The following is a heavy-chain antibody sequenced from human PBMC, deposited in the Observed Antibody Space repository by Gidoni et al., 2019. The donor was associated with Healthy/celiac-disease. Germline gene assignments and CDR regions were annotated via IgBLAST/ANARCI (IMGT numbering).Heavy chain of an antibody. V-gene: IGHV4-34*01. Sequence: QVQLQQWGAGLLKPSETLSLTCAVYGGSFSGYYWSWIRQPPGKGLEWIGEINHSGSTNYNPSLKSRVTISVDTSKNQFSLKLSSVTAADTAVYYCARGTTVKFYYYYYGMDVWGQGTTVTVSS. CDR2: INHSGST. J-gene: IGHJ6*02. D-gene: IGHD4-17*01. CDR3: ARGTTVKFYYYYYGMDV. CDR1: GGSFSGYY.